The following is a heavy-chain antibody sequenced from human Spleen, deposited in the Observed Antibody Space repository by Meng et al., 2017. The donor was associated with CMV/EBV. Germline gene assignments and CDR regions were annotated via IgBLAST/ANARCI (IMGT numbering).Heavy chain of an antibody. V-gene: IGHV4-59*01. J-gene: IGHJ6*02. CDR3: ARDNIVSHGGYYYYYGMDV. CDR2: MNSGGSA. Sequence: SETLSLTCTVSGGSISSYYWSWIRQPPGKGLEWIGFMNSGGSANYNPSLRGRVTISVDMSRNQFSLRLSSVTAADTAVYYCARDNIVSHGGYYYYYGMDVWGQGTTVTVSS. CDR1: GGSISSYY. D-gene: IGHD3-16*02.